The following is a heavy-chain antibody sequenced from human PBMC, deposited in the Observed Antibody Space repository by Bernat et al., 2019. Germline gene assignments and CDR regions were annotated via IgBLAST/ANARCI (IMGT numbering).Heavy chain of an antibody. CDR1: GGSFSGYY. CDR3: ARLDYGDYLWDWFDP. D-gene: IGHD4-17*01. CDR2: INHSGST. J-gene: IGHJ5*02. Sequence: QVQLQQWGAGLLKPSETLSLTCAVYGGSFSGYYWSWIRQPPGKGLEWIGEINHSGSTNYNPSLKSRVTISVDTSKNQFSLKLSSVTAADTAVYYCARLDYGDYLWDWFDPWGQGTLVTVSS. V-gene: IGHV4-34*01.